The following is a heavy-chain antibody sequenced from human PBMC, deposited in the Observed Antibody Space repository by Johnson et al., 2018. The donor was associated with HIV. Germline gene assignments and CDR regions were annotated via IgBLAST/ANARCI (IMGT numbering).Heavy chain of an antibody. CDR2: INWNGGSK. CDR1: GFMVADYG. J-gene: IGHJ3*01. CDR3: ARAPHDAFDV. V-gene: IGHV3-20*04. Sequence: VQLVESGGGVVRPGGSLRLSCAVSGFMVADYGMSWVRQVPGKGLEWVSGINWNGGSKGYADSAKGRFTISRDNARNSLYLQMNSLRDEDTAVYYCARAPHDAFDVWGQGTMVTVSS.